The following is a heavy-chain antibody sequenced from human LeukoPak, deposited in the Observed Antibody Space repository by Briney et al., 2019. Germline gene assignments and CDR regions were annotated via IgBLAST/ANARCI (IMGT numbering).Heavy chain of an antibody. Sequence: SETLSLTCTVSGGSISSYYWSWIRQPPGKGLEWIGYIYYSGSTNYNPSLKSRVTISVDTSKNQFSLKLSSVTAADTAVYYCARVVTIFGVVTQGYFDYWGQGTLVTVSS. CDR1: GGSISSYY. J-gene: IGHJ4*02. CDR2: IYYSGST. V-gene: IGHV4-59*01. CDR3: ARVVTIFGVVTQGYFDY. D-gene: IGHD3-3*01.